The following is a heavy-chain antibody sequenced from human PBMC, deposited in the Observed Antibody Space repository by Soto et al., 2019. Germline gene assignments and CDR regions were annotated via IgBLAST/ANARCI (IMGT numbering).Heavy chain of an antibody. CDR3: AKDSAPFRTSDAFDI. V-gene: IGHV3-30*18. CDR1: GFTFSSYG. CDR2: RSYDGSNK. J-gene: IGHJ3*02. Sequence: QVQLVESGRGVVQPGRSLRLSCAASGFTFSSYGMHWVRQAPGKGLEWVAVRSYDGSNKYYADSVKGRFTISRDNSKNTLYLQMNSLRAEDTAVYYCAKDSAPFRTSDAFDIWGQGTMVTVSS.